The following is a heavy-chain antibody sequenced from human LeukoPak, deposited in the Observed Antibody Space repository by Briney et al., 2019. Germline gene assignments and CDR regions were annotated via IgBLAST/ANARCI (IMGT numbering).Heavy chain of an antibody. CDR3: AKEDSSSRGEI. J-gene: IGHJ4*02. CDR1: GFTFSSYS. CDR2: ISGSGGST. V-gene: IGHV3-23*01. D-gene: IGHD6-6*01. Sequence: GGSLRLSCVASGFTFSSYSMSWVRQAPGKGLEWVSTISGSGGSTYYADSVKGRFTISRDNSKNTLYLQMNSLRAEDTAIYYCAKEDSSSRGEIWGQGTLVTVSS.